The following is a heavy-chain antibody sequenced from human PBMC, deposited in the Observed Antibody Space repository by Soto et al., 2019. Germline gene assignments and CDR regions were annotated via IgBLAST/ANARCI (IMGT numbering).Heavy chain of an antibody. D-gene: IGHD2-2*01. CDR1: GFTFSSYG. CDR2: ISYDGSNK. Sequence: PGGSLRLSCAASGFTFSSYGMHWVRQAPGKGLEWVAVISYDGSNKYYADSVKGRFTISRDNSKNTLYLQMNSLRAEDTAVYYCAKDPPLYCSSTSCYRAGGWFDPWGQGTLVTVSS. V-gene: IGHV3-30*18. CDR3: AKDPPLYCSSTSCYRAGGWFDP. J-gene: IGHJ5*02.